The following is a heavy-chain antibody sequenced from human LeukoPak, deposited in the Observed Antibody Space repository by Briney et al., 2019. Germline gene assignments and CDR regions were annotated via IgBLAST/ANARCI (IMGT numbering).Heavy chain of an antibody. D-gene: IGHD1-26*01. CDR2: SYSGGTS. Sequence: GGSLRLSCAASGFTVSTDHMSRVRQAPGKGLEWVAISYSGGTSQHAESVKGRFTISRDNSKNTLYLQMNSLRAEDTALYYCARVWELSFDYWGQGTLVTVSS. J-gene: IGHJ4*02. CDR3: ARVWELSFDY. V-gene: IGHV3-53*01. CDR1: GFTVSTDH.